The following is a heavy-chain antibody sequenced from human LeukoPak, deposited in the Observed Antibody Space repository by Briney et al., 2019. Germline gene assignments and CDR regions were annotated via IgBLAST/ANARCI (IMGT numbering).Heavy chain of an antibody. CDR2: IYTSGST. CDR1: GGSISSYY. Sequence: SETLSLTCTVSGGSISSYYWSWIRQPAGKGLEWIGRIYTSGSTNYNPSLKSRVTMSVDTSKNQFSLKLSSVTAADTAVYYCAREYITMVRGVIRETRFDYWGRGTLVTVSS. V-gene: IGHV4-4*07. D-gene: IGHD3-10*01. J-gene: IGHJ4*02. CDR3: AREYITMVRGVIRETRFDY.